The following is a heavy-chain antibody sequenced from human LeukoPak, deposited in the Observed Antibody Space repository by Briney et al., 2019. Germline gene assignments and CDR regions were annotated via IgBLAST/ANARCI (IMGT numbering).Heavy chain of an antibody. J-gene: IGHJ3*02. Sequence: PGGSLRLSXAASGFTFEDYAMHWVRQAPGKGLEWVSGISWNSGSIGYADSVKGRFTISRDNAKNSLYLQMNSLRAEDMALYYCARGGYSYGLGIWGQGTMVTVSS. CDR2: ISWNSGSI. V-gene: IGHV3-9*03. D-gene: IGHD5-18*01. CDR3: ARGGYSYGLGI. CDR1: GFTFEDYA.